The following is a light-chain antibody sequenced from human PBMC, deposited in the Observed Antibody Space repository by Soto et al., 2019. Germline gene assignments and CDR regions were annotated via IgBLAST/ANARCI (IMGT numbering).Light chain of an antibody. CDR2: RAS. J-gene: IGKJ1*01. V-gene: IGKV1-5*03. CDR3: QQSITYPWT. Sequence: DIQMTQSPSTLSASAGDRVTITCRASQNIDMSLAWYQQKPGQAPSLLIYRASSLQSGVTSRFSGSGSGTEFTLTISSLQPDELATYYCQQSITYPWTFGQGTKVDIK. CDR1: QNIDMS.